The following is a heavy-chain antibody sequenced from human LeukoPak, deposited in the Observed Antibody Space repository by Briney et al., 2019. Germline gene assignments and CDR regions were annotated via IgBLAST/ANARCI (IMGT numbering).Heavy chain of an antibody. CDR2: INGDGSAT. CDR3: AREPTDV. CDR1: RFTFSEYA. Sequence: GGSLRLSCAAFRFTFSEYAMHWVRQAPGKGLVWVSRINGDGSATSYADSVKGRFTISRDNAKNTLYLQMNSLRAEDTAVYYCAREPTDVWGKGTTVTVSS. V-gene: IGHV3-74*01. J-gene: IGHJ6*04.